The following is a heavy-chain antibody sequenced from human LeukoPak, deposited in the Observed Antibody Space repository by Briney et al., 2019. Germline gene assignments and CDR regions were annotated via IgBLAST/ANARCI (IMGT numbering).Heavy chain of an antibody. Sequence: GGSLRLFCAASGFTFSSYSMNWVRQAPGKGLEWVSSISSSSSYIYYADSVKGRFTISRDNAKNSLYLQMNSPRVEDTAVYYCAREVRYSAHFDYWGQGTLVTVSS. J-gene: IGHJ4*02. CDR1: GFTFSSYS. CDR2: ISSSSSYI. D-gene: IGHD6-13*01. CDR3: AREVRYSAHFDY. V-gene: IGHV3-21*01.